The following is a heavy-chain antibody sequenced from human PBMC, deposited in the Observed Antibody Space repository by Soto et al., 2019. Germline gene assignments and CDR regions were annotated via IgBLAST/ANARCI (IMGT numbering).Heavy chain of an antibody. Sequence: GGSLRLSCAASGFSFSDCGMHWVRQAPGKGLEWVAVISNDGSNKYYADSVKGRFTISRDNSKNTLYLQLNTLRAEDTALYYCVKGNAVNYESGPQPAGDYCGMDDWGQGTTVTVSS. J-gene: IGHJ6*02. CDR2: ISNDGSNK. CDR1: GFSFSDCG. CDR3: VKGNAVNYESGPQPAGDYCGMDD. V-gene: IGHV3-30*18. D-gene: IGHD3-22*01.